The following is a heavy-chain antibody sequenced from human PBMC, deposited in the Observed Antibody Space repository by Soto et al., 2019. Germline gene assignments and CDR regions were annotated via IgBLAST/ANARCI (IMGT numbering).Heavy chain of an antibody. J-gene: IGHJ4*02. Sequence: GGSLRLSCAASGFTFSSYAMSWVRQAPGKGLEWVSAISGSSGSTYYADSVKGRVTIARANSKNTLYLQMNSLRAEDTAVYDCAKDAPYCSSTSCYFDYWGQGTLVTVSS. CDR2: ISGSSGST. D-gene: IGHD2-2*01. CDR3: AKDAPYCSSTSCYFDY. V-gene: IGHV3-23*01. CDR1: GFTFSSYA.